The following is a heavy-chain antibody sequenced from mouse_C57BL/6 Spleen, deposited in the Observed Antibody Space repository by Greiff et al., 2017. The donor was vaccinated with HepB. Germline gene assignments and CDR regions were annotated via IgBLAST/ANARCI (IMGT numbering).Heavy chain of an antibody. CDR3: AGGLQGYFDY. Sequence: VQLKESGGGLVKPGGSLKLSCAASGFTFSSYAMSWVRQTPEKRLEWVATISDGGSYTYYPDNVKGRFTISRDNAKNNLYLQMSHLKSEDTAMYYCAGGLQGYFDYWGQGTTLTVSS. D-gene: IGHD2-4*01. V-gene: IGHV5-4*01. J-gene: IGHJ2*01. CDR2: ISDGGSYT. CDR1: GFTFSSYA.